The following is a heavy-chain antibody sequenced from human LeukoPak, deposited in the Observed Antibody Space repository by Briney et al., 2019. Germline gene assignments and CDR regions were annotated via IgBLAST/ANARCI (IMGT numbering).Heavy chain of an antibody. CDR2: ISSSSSYI. V-gene: IGHV3-21*01. CDR3: AREAPDGYDY. J-gene: IGHJ4*02. CDR1: GFTLSYYN. D-gene: IGHD5-24*01. Sequence: GGSLRLSCAASGFTLSYYNMNWVRQAPGKGLEWVSSISSSSSYIYYADSVKGRFTISRDNAKNSLYLQMNSLRAEDTAVYYCAREAPDGYDYWGQGTLVTVSS.